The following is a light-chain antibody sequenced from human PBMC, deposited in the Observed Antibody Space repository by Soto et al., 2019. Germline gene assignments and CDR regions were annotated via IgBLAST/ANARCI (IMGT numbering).Light chain of an antibody. V-gene: IGLV2-14*01. CDR3: CSYTSISTVV. CDR2: GDS. Sequence: QSALTQPASVSGSPGQSITISCTGTSSDVGGYNYVSWYQHHPGKAPKLILFGDSDRPSGVSHRFSGSKSGNTASLTISGLQAEDAADYYCCSYTSISTVVFGGGTKLTVL. J-gene: IGLJ2*01. CDR1: SSDVGGYNY.